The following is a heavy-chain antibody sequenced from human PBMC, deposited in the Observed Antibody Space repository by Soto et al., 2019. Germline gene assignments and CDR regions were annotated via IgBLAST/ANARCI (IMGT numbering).Heavy chain of an antibody. Sequence: SQTLSLTCAISGDTVSSNSAAWNWIRQSPSRGLEWLGRTYYRSKWYNDYALSVKSRITINPDTSKNQFSLQLNSVTPENTALYYCARESYVSESYDGMDVWGQGTTVTVSS. J-gene: IGHJ6*02. D-gene: IGHD3-10*01. CDR2: TYYRSKWYN. CDR1: GDTVSSNSAA. V-gene: IGHV6-1*01. CDR3: ARESYVSESYDGMDV.